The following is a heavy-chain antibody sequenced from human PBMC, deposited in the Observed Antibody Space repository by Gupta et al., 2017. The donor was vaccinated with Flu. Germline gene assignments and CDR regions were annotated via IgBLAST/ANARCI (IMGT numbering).Heavy chain of an antibody. CDR2: ISGSGGST. CDR1: GFTFSSYA. D-gene: IGHD3-22*01. V-gene: IGHV3-23*01. Sequence: EVQLLESGGGLVQPGGSLKLSCAASGFTFSSYAMSWVRQAPGKGLEWVSAISGSGGSTYYADSVKGRFTISRDNSKNTLYLQMNSLRAEDTAVYYCAKDQGYYDIVHYFDYWGQGTLVTVSS. J-gene: IGHJ4*02. CDR3: AKDQGYYDIVHYFDY.